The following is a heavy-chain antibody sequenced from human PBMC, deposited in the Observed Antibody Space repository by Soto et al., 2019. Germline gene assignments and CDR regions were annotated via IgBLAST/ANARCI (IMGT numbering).Heavy chain of an antibody. Sequence: PSETLSLTCTVSGGSISSSSYYWGWIRQPPGKGLEWIGSIYYSGSTYYNPSLKSRVTISVDTSKNQFSLKLSSVTAADTAVYYCARHARLFYGSGMGRLDYRGQGTLVTVSS. V-gene: IGHV4-39*01. J-gene: IGHJ4*02. D-gene: IGHD3-10*01. CDR3: ARHARLFYGSGMGRLDY. CDR1: GGSISSSSYY. CDR2: IYYSGST.